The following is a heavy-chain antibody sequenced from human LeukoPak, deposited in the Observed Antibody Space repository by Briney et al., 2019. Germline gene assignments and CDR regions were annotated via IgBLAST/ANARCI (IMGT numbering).Heavy chain of an antibody. CDR1: GGSISSGGYY. CDR3: ARHYGSGMDYFDP. CDR2: IYYSGST. J-gene: IGHJ5*02. D-gene: IGHD3-10*01. Sequence: SETLSLTCTVSGGSISSGGYYWTWIRQHPGKGLEWIGYIYYSGSTNYNPSLKSRVSISIDTSKNQFSLNLRSVTAADTAVYYCARHYGSGMDYFDPWGQGTLVTVSS. V-gene: IGHV4-31*03.